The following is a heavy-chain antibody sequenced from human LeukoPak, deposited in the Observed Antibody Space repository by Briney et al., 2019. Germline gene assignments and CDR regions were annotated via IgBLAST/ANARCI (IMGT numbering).Heavy chain of an antibody. Sequence: ASVKVSCKASGGTFISYVISWVRQAPGKGLEWMGGIIPIFGTANYAQKFQGRVTITADESTSTAYMELSSLRSEDTAVYYCARGLDSSGYDAFDIWGQGTMVTVSS. D-gene: IGHD3-22*01. J-gene: IGHJ3*02. V-gene: IGHV1-69*13. CDR1: GGTFISYV. CDR2: IIPIFGTA. CDR3: ARGLDSSGYDAFDI.